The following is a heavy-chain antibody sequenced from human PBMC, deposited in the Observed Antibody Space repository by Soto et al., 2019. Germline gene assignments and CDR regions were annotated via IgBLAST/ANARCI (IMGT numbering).Heavy chain of an antibody. CDR1: GFTFNDYA. D-gene: IGHD3-3*01. V-gene: IGHV3-23*01. CDR3: AKDSRLPGFGLLIHAFDI. J-gene: IGHJ3*02. Sequence: SLRLSCAVSGFTFNDYAMSWVRQAPGKGLEWVSTISGSLGSAYYAASVEGRFTISGDNSNNTLYLQMNGLRVEDTATYYCAKDSRLPGFGLLIHAFDIWGHGTMVTVSS. CDR2: ISGSLGSA.